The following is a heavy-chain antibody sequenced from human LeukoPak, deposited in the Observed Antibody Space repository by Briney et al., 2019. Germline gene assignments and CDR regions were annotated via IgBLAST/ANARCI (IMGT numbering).Heavy chain of an antibody. V-gene: IGHV3-7*01. J-gene: IGHJ4*02. CDR3: ARLNWNYADY. D-gene: IGHD3-3*01. CDR1: GFTFSLYW. CDR2: IKEDASEK. Sequence: PGGSLRLSCTASGFTFSLYWMTWVRQAPEKGLEWVANIKEDASEKDYVDSVKGRFTISRDNGKNSLYLQMNSLRGEDTAVYHCARLNWNYADYWGQGTLVTVSS.